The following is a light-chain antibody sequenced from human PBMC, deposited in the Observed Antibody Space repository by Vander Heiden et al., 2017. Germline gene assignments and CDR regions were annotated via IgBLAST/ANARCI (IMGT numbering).Light chain of an antibody. J-gene: IGLJ2*01. CDR2: DNN. V-gene: IGLV1-51*01. Sequence: QSVLTQPPPVSAAPGQKVTISCSGRSSNIGYNHVSWYQQLPGTAPKLLIYDNNKRPSGIPDRFSGSKSGTSATLGITGLQTGDEAIYFCATWDNTLVAVLFGGGTKLTVL. CDR3: ATWDNTLVAVL. CDR1: SSNIGYNH.